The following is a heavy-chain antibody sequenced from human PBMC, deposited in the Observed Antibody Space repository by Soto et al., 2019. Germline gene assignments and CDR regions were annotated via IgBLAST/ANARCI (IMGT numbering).Heavy chain of an antibody. CDR3: VRSFYDSSGSYGRFDY. CDR1: GFTFSTYW. D-gene: IGHD3-22*01. V-gene: IGHV3-74*01. CDR2: INGDGTST. J-gene: IGHJ4*02. Sequence: EAQMVESGGGLVQPGGSLRLSCAASGFTFSTYWIHWVRQAPGKGLVWVSRINGDGTSTSYADSVKGRFTISRDNAKNTLYLHMNSLGADDTAVYYCVRSFYDSSGSYGRFDYWGQGTLVTVS.